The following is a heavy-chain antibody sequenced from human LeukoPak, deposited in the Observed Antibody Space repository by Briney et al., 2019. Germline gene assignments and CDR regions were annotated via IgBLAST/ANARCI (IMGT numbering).Heavy chain of an antibody. V-gene: IGHV4-59*01. D-gene: IGHD4-11*01. CDR1: GGSISSYY. J-gene: IGHJ4*02. CDR3: AREWQYQFDY. Sequence: NPSETLSLTCTVSGGSISSYYWSWIRQPPGKGLEWIGYIYYSGSTNYNPSLKSRVTISVDTSKNQFSLKLSSVTAADTAVYYCAREWQYQFDYWGQGSLVTVSS. CDR2: IYYSGST.